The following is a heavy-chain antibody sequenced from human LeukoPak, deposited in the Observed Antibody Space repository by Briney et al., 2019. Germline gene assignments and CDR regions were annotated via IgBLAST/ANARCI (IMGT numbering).Heavy chain of an antibody. J-gene: IGHJ6*03. CDR2: ITWNGEIK. D-gene: IGHD4-23*01. Sequence: GGSLRLSYEAYGFSFNDYGMSWVRQAPGQGPEWVSGITWNGEIKDYAASVKGRFTISRDNAKNSLYLRMNSLRDEDTALYYCARGGGRIRHYYYYYVDVWGKGTSVTVSS. CDR3: ARGGGRIRHYYYYYVDV. CDR1: GFSFNDYG. V-gene: IGHV3-20*03.